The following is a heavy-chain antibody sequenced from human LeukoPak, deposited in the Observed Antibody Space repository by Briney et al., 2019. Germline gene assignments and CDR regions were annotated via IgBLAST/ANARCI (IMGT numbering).Heavy chain of an antibody. CDR3: AREGGTVVVGRFDY. V-gene: IGHV3-30*02. D-gene: IGHD2-2*01. J-gene: IGHJ4*02. CDR2: IQTDGGDK. CDR1: GINFRASG. Sequence: PGGSLRLSCAASGINFRASGMHRVRQAPGMGLEWVTFIQTDGGDKRYAASVAGRFTISRDDSKNTVYLHMNSLRPDDSALYYCAREGGTVVVGRFDYWGQGTLVTVSS.